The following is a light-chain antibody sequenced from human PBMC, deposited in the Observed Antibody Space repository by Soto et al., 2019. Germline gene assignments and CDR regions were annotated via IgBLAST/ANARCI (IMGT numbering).Light chain of an antibody. CDR1: QSISSW. J-gene: IGKJ1*01. CDR2: KAS. V-gene: IGKV1-5*03. Sequence: DIQLTQAPSTLSASVADIVNITFRASQSISSWLAWYQQKPGKAPKLLIYKASSLESGVPDRFSGSGSGTDFTLTISSLQAEDVAVYYCQQYYSTPRTFGQGTKVDI. CDR3: QQYYSTPRT.